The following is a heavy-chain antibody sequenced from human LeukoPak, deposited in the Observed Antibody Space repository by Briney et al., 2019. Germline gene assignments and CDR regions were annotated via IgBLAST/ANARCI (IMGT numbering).Heavy chain of an antibody. J-gene: IGHJ5*02. CDR3: ARDPPAVGGTLQESAA. Sequence: SETLSLTCTVSGDSVSNKNYYWGWLRQPPGKGLEWIGNIYFSESTYNNPTLKRRVPISVDPSKNQFSLNLRSVTAADAAVYYCARDPPAVGGTLQESAAWGQGTLVTVSS. V-gene: IGHV4-39*07. CDR1: GDSVSNKNYY. D-gene: IGHD6-13*01. CDR2: IYFSEST.